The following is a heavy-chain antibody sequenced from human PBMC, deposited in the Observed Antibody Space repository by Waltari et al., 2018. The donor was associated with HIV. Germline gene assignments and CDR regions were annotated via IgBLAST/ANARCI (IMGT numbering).Heavy chain of an antibody. Sequence: QLQLQESGPGLVKPSETLSLTCTVSGGSISSSSYYWGWIRQPPGKGLEWIGSSYYSGSTYYNTSLKSRVTISVDTSKNQFSLKLSSVTAADTAVYYCARQPMSIAVAGTFDYWGQGTLVTVSS. CDR2: SYYSGST. CDR3: ARQPMSIAVAGTFDY. J-gene: IGHJ4*02. D-gene: IGHD6-19*01. CDR1: GGSISSSSYY. V-gene: IGHV4-39*01.